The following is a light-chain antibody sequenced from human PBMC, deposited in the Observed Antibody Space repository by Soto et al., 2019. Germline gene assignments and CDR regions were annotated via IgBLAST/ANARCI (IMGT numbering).Light chain of an antibody. CDR3: QQYYSTPRT. CDR1: QSVLYSSNNKNY. J-gene: IGKJ1*01. CDR2: WAS. Sequence: DIVMTQSPDSLAVSLGERATINCKSSQSVLYSSNNKNYLAWYQQKPGQPPKLLIYWASTRESGVPDRFSGSGSGTDFTLTISSLQAEDVAVYYCQQYYSTPRTFGQGTKVDNK. V-gene: IGKV4-1*01.